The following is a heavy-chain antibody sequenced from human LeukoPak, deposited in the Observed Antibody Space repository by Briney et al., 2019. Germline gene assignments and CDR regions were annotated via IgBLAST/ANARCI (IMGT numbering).Heavy chain of an antibody. Sequence: GGSLRLSCAASGFTFGNFAMSWVRQAPGKGLEWVSYMRGGGAVTHYADSVEGRFTVSRDNSKSALYLQMNSMRAEDTCVYYCARCGESYGQDDFDIWGQGTMVSVPS. J-gene: IGHJ3*02. D-gene: IGHD2-21*01. V-gene: IGHV3-23*01. CDR1: GFTFGNFA. CDR3: ARCGESYGQDDFDI. CDR2: MRGGGAVT.